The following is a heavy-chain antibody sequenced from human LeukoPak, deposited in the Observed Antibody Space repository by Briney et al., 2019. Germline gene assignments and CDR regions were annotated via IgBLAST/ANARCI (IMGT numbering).Heavy chain of an antibody. D-gene: IGHD3-22*01. J-gene: IGHJ4*02. Sequence: SETLSLTCTVSGGPISRTIYYWGWIRQPPGKGLEWIANIYDSGSAYYNPSLKSRVTVDIDTSKSQFSLKLKSVTAADTAVYYCAGAPDYFDTSGYYGAFVYWGQGTLVTVSS. CDR2: IYDSGSA. CDR3: AGAPDYFDTSGYYGAFVY. CDR1: GGPISRTIYY. V-gene: IGHV4-39*07.